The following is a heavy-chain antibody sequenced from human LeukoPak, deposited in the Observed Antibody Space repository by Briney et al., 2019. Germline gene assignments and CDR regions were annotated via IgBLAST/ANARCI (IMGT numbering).Heavy chain of an antibody. CDR3: ARDLWGGYSSKSAFDI. CDR1: GGSISSGSYY. Sequence: MPSETLSLTCTVSGGSISSGSYYWSWIRQPAGKGLEWIGRIYTSGSTDYNPSLKSRVTISVDTSKNQFSLKLSSVTAADTAVYYCARDLWGGYSSKSAFDIWGQGTMVTVSS. V-gene: IGHV4-61*02. D-gene: IGHD5-18*01. J-gene: IGHJ3*02. CDR2: IYTSGST.